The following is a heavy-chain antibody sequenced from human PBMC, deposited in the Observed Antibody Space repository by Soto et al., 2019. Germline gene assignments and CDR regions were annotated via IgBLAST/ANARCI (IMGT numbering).Heavy chain of an antibody. J-gene: IGHJ6*02. CDR2: VFYTGRA. Sequence: QVQLQESGPGLVEASETLSLTCTVSGGSLGSYYWSWIRQPPGKGLEWIGYVFYTGRANYNASLKSRVSLSLATSNYQFSLQLSYVTAADTAVYYCARDSDVRMTTNPYYYNGMDVWRPGTTVTVSS. D-gene: IGHD4-4*01. V-gene: IGHV4-59*01. CDR1: GGSLGSYY. CDR3: ARDSDVRMTTNPYYYNGMDV.